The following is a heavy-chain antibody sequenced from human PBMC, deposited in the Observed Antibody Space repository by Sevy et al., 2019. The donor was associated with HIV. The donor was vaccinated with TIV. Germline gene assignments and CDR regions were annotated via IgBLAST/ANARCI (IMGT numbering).Heavy chain of an antibody. V-gene: IGHV3-33*01. Sequence: GGYLRLSCAASGFTFSSYGMHWVRQAPGKGLEWVAVIWYDGSNKYYADSVKGRFTISRDNSKNTLYLQMNSLRAEDTAVYYCARGTGTYYFDYWGQGTLVTVSS. D-gene: IGHD1-1*01. CDR2: IWYDGSNK. CDR3: ARGTGTYYFDY. CDR1: GFTFSSYG. J-gene: IGHJ4*02.